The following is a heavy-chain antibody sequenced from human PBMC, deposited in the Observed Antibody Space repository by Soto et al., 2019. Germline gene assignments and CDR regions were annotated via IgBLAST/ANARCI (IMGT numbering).Heavy chain of an antibody. V-gene: IGHV4-4*01. CDR3: ATQTISSAWGL. CDR2: LSRGDER. D-gene: IGHD3-16*01. J-gene: IGHJ4*01. CDR1: GAPFTTTKW. Sequence: QVQLQESGPGLVKPSETLALTCTVSGAPFTTTKWWAWVRLPPGKGLEWIGELSRGDERSSTPSLEGRFTMSLDKSTNHSSLKLTSVTAPDTAIYCCATQTISSAWGLWGRGTAVTVSS.